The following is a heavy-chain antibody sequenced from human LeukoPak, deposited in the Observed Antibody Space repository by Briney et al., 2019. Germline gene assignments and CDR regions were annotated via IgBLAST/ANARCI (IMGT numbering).Heavy chain of an antibody. CDR3: ARDSAITIFFSPLMDV. Sequence: GGSLRLSCVASGFTFSSYAMHWVRQAPGKGLEWVAVTSNDGSDKYYADPVKGRFTISRDNSKNTLSLQMDSLGAEDTAVYYCARDSAITIFFSPLMDVWGQGTSVTVSS. J-gene: IGHJ6*02. CDR2: TSNDGSDK. V-gene: IGHV3-30-3*01. D-gene: IGHD3-9*01. CDR1: GFTFSSYA.